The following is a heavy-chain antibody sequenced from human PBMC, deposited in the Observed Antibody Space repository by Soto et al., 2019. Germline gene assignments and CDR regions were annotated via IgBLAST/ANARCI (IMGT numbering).Heavy chain of an antibody. CDR2: ISAYNGNT. CDR1: GYTFTSYG. D-gene: IGHD2-15*01. Sequence: ASVKVSCTASGYTFTSYGISWVRQAPGQGLEWMGWISAYNGNTNYAQKLQGRVTMTTDTSTSTAYMELRSLRSDDTAVYYCARDGLEYCSGGSCYSGWFDPWGQGTLVTVSS. J-gene: IGHJ5*02. V-gene: IGHV1-18*01. CDR3: ARDGLEYCSGGSCYSGWFDP.